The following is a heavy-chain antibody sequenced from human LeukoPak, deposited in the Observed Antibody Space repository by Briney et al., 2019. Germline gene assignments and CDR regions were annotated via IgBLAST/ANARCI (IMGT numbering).Heavy chain of an antibody. D-gene: IGHD3-3*01. CDR3: ARERSYYDFWSGYYKGSYYYYYYMDV. J-gene: IGHJ6*03. CDR2: MNPNSGNT. V-gene: IGHV1-8*03. Sequence: GASVKVSCKASGYTFTSYDINWVRQATGQGLEWMGWMNPNSGNTGYAQKFQGRVTITRNISISTAYMELSSLRSEDTAVYYCARERSYYDFWSGYYKGSYYYYYYMDVWGKGTTVTVSS. CDR1: GYTFTSYD.